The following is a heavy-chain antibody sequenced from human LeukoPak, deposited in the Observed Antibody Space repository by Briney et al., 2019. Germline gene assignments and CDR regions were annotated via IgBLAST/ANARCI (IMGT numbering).Heavy chain of an antibody. CDR2: ISGSGGST. Sequence: PGGSLRLSRAASGFTFSSYAMSWVRQPPGKGLEWVSAISGSGGSTYYADSVKGRFTISRDNSKNTLYLQMNSLRAEDTAVYYCAKVPSSGWYFLDYWGQGTLVTVSS. CDR1: GFTFSSYA. J-gene: IGHJ4*02. V-gene: IGHV3-23*01. CDR3: AKVPSSGWYFLDY. D-gene: IGHD6-19*01.